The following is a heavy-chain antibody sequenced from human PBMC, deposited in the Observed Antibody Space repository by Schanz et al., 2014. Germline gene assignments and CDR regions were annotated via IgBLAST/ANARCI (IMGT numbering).Heavy chain of an antibody. J-gene: IGHJ4*02. CDR3: ARDLSYYTSGSYGY. V-gene: IGHV3-21*01. D-gene: IGHD3-10*01. Sequence: EVQLVESGGGLVRPGGSLRLSCSGFTVSAYSANWVRQAPGKGLEWVSSISSSGGHIYYADSVKGRFTITRDIAKNSLYLQMNSLRAEDTAVYYCARDLSYYTSGSYGYWGQGTLVTVSS. CDR2: ISSSGGHI. CDR1: GFTVSAYS.